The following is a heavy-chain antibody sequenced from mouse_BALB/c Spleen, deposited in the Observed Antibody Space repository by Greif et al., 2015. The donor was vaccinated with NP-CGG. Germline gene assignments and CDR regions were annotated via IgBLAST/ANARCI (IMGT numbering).Heavy chain of an antibody. CDR2: IDPENGNT. CDR1: GFNIRDYY. V-gene: IGHV14-1*02. CDR3: ARLGLRFDY. Sequence: EVQLQQSGAELVRPGALVKLSCKASGFNIRDYYMHWVKQRPEQGLEWIGWIDPENGNTIYDPKFQGKASITADTSSNTAYLQLSSLTSEDTAVYYCARLGLRFDYWGQGTTLTVSS. J-gene: IGHJ2*01. D-gene: IGHD3-1*01.